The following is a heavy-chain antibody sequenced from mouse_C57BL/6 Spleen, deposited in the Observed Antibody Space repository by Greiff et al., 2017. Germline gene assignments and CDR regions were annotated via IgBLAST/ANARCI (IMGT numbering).Heavy chain of an antibody. V-gene: IGHV5-15*01. CDR3: ARHHVHYAMDY. J-gene: IGHJ4*01. Sequence: EVKLVESGGGLVQPGGSLKLSCAASGFTFSDYGMAWVRQAPRKGPEWVAFISNLAYSIYYADTVTGRFTISRENAKKTLYLEMSSLRSEDTAMYYCARHHVHYAMDYWGQGTSVTVSS. CDR1: GFTFSDYG. CDR2: ISNLAYSI.